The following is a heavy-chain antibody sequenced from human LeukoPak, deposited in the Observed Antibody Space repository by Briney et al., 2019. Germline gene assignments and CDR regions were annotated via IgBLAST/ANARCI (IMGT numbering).Heavy chain of an antibody. D-gene: IGHD2-2*01. CDR1: GYSFTTYW. CDR3: ARHLSSTGGCCYVDY. CDR2: IYPGDSDT. Sequence: GESLKISCTTSGYSFTTYWIGWVRQVAGKDLEWMGIIYPGDSDTRYSPSFEGQVTISADKSTSTAYLQWSSLKASDTATYYCARHLSSTGGCCYVDYWGQGTLVTVPS. J-gene: IGHJ4*02. V-gene: IGHV5-51*01.